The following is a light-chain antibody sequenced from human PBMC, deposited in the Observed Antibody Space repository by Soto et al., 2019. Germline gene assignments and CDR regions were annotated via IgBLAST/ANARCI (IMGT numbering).Light chain of an antibody. Sequence: QSALTQPASVSGSPGQSITISCTGSSSDVGSYNLVSWYQQHPGKAPKLMIYEGSKRPSGVSNRFSGSKSGNTASLTISGLQAEDEADYYCCSYAGSSTLMLFGGGTKVTVL. CDR3: CSYAGSSTLML. J-gene: IGLJ2*01. CDR2: EGS. V-gene: IGLV2-23*01. CDR1: SSDVGSYNL.